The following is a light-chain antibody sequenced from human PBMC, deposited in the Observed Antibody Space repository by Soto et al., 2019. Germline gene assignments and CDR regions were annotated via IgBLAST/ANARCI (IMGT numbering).Light chain of an antibody. CDR3: AAWDYSLNGYV. CDR1: SSNIGSEY. J-gene: IGLJ1*01. CDR2: SYN. V-gene: IGLV1-44*01. Sequence: QSVLTQPPSTSGTPGQRVTISCSGSSSNIGSEYVNWYQQLPGRAPKLLIYSYNQRPSGVPDRFSGSNSGTSASLAISGLQSEDEDDYICAAWDYSLNGYVFGLGTKVTVL.